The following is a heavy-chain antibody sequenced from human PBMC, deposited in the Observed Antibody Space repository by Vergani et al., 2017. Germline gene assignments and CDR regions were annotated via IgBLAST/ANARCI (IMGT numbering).Heavy chain of an antibody. CDR2: INPNSGGT. D-gene: IGHD2-2*01. Sequence: QVQLVQSGAEVKKPGASVKVSCKASGYTFTDYFMHWVRQAPGQGLEWMGWINPNSGGTNYAQKFQGRVTMTRDTSISTAYMELSNLRSDDTAVYYCARVGTSSHRDYFDYWVQGTLVTVSS. CDR3: ARVGTSSHRDYFDY. CDR1: GYTFTDYF. V-gene: IGHV1-2*02. J-gene: IGHJ4*02.